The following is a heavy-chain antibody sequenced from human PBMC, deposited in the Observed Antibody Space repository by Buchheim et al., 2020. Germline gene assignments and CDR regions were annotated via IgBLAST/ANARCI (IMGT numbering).Heavy chain of an antibody. CDR2: INHSGST. D-gene: IGHD6-6*01. CDR1: GGSFSGYY. V-gene: IGHV4-34*01. CDR3: ARPRIAAPTKGYFDL. J-gene: IGHJ2*01. Sequence: QVQLQQWGAGLLKPSETLSLTCAVYGGSFSGYYWSWIRQPPGKGLEWIGEINHSGSTNYNPSLKSRVTISVDTSKNQFSLKLSSVTAADTAVYYCARPRIAAPTKGYFDLWGRGTL.